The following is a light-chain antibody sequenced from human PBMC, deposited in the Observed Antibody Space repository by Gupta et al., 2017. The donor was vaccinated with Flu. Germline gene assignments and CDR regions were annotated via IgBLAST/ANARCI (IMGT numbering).Light chain of an antibody. CDR1: TLAKKY. CDR2: EDS. CDR3: QSADSTGDYYI. V-gene: IGLV3-25*02. Sequence: SYELTQSPSVSVSPGQTATITCYGDTLAKKYAYWYHQRPGQAPVLVIYEDSQRPSGIPERISGSGSGTTVTLTISGVQAEDEGDYYCQSADSTGDYYIFGPGTRVTVL. J-gene: IGLJ1*01.